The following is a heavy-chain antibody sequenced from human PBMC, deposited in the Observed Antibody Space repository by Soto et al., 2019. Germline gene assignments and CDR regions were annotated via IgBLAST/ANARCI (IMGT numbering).Heavy chain of an antibody. J-gene: IGHJ5*02. CDR1: GFTFSSYG. D-gene: IGHD4-17*01. CDR3: ARDRETTVTTLDP. V-gene: IGHV3-33*01. CDR2: IWYDGSNK. Sequence: QVQLVESGGGVVQPGRSLRLSCAASGFTFSSYGMHWVRQAPGNGLEWVAVIWYDGSNKYYADSVKGRFTISRDNSKNTLYLQMNSLRAEDTAVYYCARDRETTVTTLDPWGQGTLVTVSS.